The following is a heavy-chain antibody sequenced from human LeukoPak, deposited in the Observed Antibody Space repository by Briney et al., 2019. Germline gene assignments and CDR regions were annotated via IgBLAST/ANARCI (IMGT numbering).Heavy chain of an antibody. CDR1: AGSFSGYY. V-gene: IGHV4-34*01. CDR3: ARYVTGRRYYGSGSYYQAGYFDY. CDR2: INHSGST. J-gene: IGHJ4*02. Sequence: SEALSLTCAVYAGSFSGYYWSWIRQPPGKGLEWIGEINHSGSTNYNPSLKSRVTISVDTSKNQFSLKLSSVTAADTAVYYCARYVTGRRYYGSGSYYQAGYFDYWGQGTLVTVSS. D-gene: IGHD3-10*01.